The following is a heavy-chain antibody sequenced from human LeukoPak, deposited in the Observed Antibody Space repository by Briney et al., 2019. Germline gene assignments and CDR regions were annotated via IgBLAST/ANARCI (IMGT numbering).Heavy chain of an antibody. CDR3: ARGYSRPGYYYYYYGMDV. CDR1: GGSISGYY. D-gene: IGHD2-15*01. J-gene: IGHJ6*02. V-gene: IGHV4-59*01. CDR2: IYYSGST. Sequence: PSETLSLTCTVSGGSISGYYWSWIRQPPGKGLEWIGYIYYSGSTNYNPSLKSRVTISVDTSKNQFSLKLSSVTAADTAVYYCARGYSRPGYYYYYYGMDVWGQGTTVTVSS.